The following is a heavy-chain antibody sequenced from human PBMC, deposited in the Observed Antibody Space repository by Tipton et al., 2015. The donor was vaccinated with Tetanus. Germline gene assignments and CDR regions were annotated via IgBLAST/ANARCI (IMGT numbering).Heavy chain of an antibody. J-gene: IGHJ4*02. V-gene: IGHV4-31*03. D-gene: IGHD2/OR15-2a*01. Sequence: TLSLTCIVSGGSMSGSGHFWTWIRQRTGKGLEWIGHIRDNGNSYANPSLSGRVTMSVDTRKNQFSLNLTSMSVADTATYYCARGTFHAFDFWGQGVQVTVSS. CDR3: ARGTFHAFDF. CDR2: IRDNGNS. CDR1: GGSMSGSGHF.